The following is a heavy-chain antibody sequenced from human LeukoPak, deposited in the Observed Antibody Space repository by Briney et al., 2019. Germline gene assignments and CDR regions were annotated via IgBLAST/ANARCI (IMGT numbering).Heavy chain of an antibody. CDR2: IDIGGGTT. CDR3: AKDYRGSFTD. V-gene: IGHV3-23*01. CDR1: GFTVSTSA. D-gene: IGHD1-26*01. Sequence: PGVSLRLSCAASGFTVSTSAMSWVRQAPGMGLYLVSAIDIGGGTTYSADSVKGRFTISRDNSKNTLYLQMDRLRAEDTAVYFCAKDYRGSFTDWGQGTLVTVSS. J-gene: IGHJ4*02.